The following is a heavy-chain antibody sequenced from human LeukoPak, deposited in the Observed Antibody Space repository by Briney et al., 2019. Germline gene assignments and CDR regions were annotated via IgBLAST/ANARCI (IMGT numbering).Heavy chain of an antibody. CDR2: IYYSGST. D-gene: IGHD4-23*01. V-gene: IGHV4-59*11. J-gene: IGHJ3*02. Sequence: SETLSLTCTVSGGSISSHYWNWIRQPPGKGLDWIGYIYYSGSTNYNPSLKSRVTISVDTSKNQFSLKLSSVTAADMAVYYCARETTGVTPGRSDLFDIWGQGTMVTVSS. CDR3: ARETTGVTPGRSDLFDI. CDR1: GGSISSHY.